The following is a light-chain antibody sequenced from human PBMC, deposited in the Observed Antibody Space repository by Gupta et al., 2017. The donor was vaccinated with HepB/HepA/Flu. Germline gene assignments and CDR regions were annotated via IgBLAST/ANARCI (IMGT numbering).Light chain of an antibody. Sequence: QSALPQPASVSGSPGQSITISCTGTSSDIGTYNYVSWYQQHPGKAPKLMIYDVGNRPSGVSTRFSGSKSGNTASLTIAGLQAEDEADYYCSSYTGSTTLVFGGGTKLTVL. CDR2: DVG. CDR1: SSDIGTYNY. V-gene: IGLV2-14*01. CDR3: SSYTGSTTLV. J-gene: IGLJ3*02.